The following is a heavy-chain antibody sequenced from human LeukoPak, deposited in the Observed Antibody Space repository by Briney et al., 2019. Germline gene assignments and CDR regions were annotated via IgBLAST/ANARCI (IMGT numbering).Heavy chain of an antibody. Sequence: GESLKISCQGSGYTFSNHWIGWVRQMPGKGLEWMGIIYPGDSDTRYSPSFQGQVTISADKSISTAYLQWSSLKASDSAIYYCARRQGEWLNRPLDYWGQGTLVTVSS. CDR2: IYPGDSDT. CDR3: ARRQGEWLNRPLDY. V-gene: IGHV5-51*01. CDR1: GYTFSNHW. D-gene: IGHD6-19*01. J-gene: IGHJ4*02.